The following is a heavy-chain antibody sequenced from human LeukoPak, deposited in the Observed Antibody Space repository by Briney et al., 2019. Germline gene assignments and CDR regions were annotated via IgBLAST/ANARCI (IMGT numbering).Heavy chain of an antibody. D-gene: IGHD3-10*01. CDR3: ARLTYHYYAMGV. Sequence: PSGGSLRLSCAASGFTFNSYAMSWVRQAPGKGLEWVSLISGGGDSTYYADSVKGRFTLSRDNSKNTLYLQMNSLRVEDTALYYCARLTYHYYAMGVWGQGTTVTVS. CDR1: GFTFNSYA. J-gene: IGHJ6*02. V-gene: IGHV3-23*01. CDR2: ISGGGDST.